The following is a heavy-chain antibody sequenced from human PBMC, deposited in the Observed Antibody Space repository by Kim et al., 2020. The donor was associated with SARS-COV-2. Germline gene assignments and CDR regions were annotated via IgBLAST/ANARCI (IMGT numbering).Heavy chain of an antibody. CDR3: TTVRRVVYTPEYYFDY. J-gene: IGHJ4*02. D-gene: IGHD2-8*02. V-gene: IGHV3-15*01. Sequence: PVKGRLTIYRDDSTNTLYLQMNSLKTEDTAVYYCTTVRRVVYTPEYYFDYWGQGTLVTVSS.